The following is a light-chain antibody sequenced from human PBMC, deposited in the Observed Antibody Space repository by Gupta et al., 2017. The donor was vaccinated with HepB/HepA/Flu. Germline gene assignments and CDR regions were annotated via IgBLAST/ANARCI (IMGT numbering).Light chain of an antibody. Sequence: DIVMTYSPDSLAVSLRERATINCKSSQSVFYSFNNKNYLTWYQQKPGQPPKLLIYWASTRECGVPDRFSGSGSGTDFTLTISSLQAEDVAVYYCQQDDNIPHTFGQGTKVKIK. J-gene: IGKJ1*01. CDR1: QSVFYSFNNKNY. CDR2: WAS. CDR3: QQDDNIPHT. V-gene: IGKV4-1*01.